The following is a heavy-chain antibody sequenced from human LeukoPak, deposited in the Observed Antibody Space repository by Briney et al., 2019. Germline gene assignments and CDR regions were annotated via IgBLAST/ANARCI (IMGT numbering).Heavy chain of an antibody. V-gene: IGHV1-69*05. D-gene: IGHD2-2*01. CDR2: IIPIFATP. Sequence: SVKVSCKASGGTFNTYAISWVRQAPGQGLEWMGGIIPIFATPTYAQKFQGRVTITRDDSSSTAYMELNSLRSDDTAVYYCAKSLSSCSSTGCPSPYYYYYMDVWGEGTTVTVSS. CDR3: AKSLSSCSSTGCPSPYYYYYMDV. J-gene: IGHJ6*03. CDR1: GGTFNTYA.